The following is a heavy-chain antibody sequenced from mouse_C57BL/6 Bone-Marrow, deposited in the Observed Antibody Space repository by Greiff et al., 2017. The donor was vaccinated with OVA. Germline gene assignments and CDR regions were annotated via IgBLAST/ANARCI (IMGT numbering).Heavy chain of an antibody. J-gene: IGHJ2*01. D-gene: IGHD4-1*01. V-gene: IGHV1-59*01. CDR2: IDTSDSYT. CDR1: GFTFTSYW. CDR3: ARSRLAY. Sequence: VQLQQPGAELVRPGTLVKLSCNASGFTFTSYWMHRVKQRPGQGLEWIGVIDTSDSYTNYNQKFKGKATLTVDTSSSTAYMQLSSLTSEDSAVYYCARSRLAYWGQGTTLTVSS.